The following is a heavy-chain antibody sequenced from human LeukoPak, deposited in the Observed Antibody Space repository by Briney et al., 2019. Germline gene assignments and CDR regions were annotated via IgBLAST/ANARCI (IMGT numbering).Heavy chain of an antibody. V-gene: IGHV3-23*01. CDR3: ARSSGSFYRNYFDY. D-gene: IGHD1-26*01. J-gene: IGHJ4*02. CDR1: GFTFSSYA. Sequence: GGSLRLSCAVSGFTFSSYAMSWVRQAPGKGLEWVSAISGSGGSTFYADSVKGRFTISRDNSKSTLFLQMNSLRAEDTAVYYCARSSGSFYRNYFDYWGQGTLVTVSS. CDR2: ISGSGGST.